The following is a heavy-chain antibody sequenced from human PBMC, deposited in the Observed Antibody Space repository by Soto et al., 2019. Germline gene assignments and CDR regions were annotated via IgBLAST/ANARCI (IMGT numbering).Heavy chain of an antibody. CDR3: AKTTTVTTSTSGSLTFRFFDY. CDR2: ISGSGGST. D-gene: IGHD4-17*01. Sequence: GGSLRLSCAASGFTFSSYAMSWVRQAPGKGLEWVSAISGSGGSTYYADSVKGRFTISRDNSKNTLYLQMNSLRAEDTAVYYCAKTTTVTTSTSGSLTFRFFDYWGQGTLVTVSS. J-gene: IGHJ4*02. CDR1: GFTFSSYA. V-gene: IGHV3-23*01.